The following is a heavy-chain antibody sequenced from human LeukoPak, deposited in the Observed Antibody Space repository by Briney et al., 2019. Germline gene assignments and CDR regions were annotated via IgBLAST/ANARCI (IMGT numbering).Heavy chain of an antibody. CDR2: ISWNSGSI. V-gene: IGHV3-9*01. CDR3: AKDADSRDYYYMDV. Sequence: PGGSLRLSCAASGFTFDDYAMHWVRQAPGKGLEWVSGISWNSGSIGYADSVKGRFTISRDNAKNSLYLQMNSLRAEDTALYYCAKDADSRDYYYMDVWGKGTTVTVSS. D-gene: IGHD2-21*02. CDR1: GFTFDDYA. J-gene: IGHJ6*03.